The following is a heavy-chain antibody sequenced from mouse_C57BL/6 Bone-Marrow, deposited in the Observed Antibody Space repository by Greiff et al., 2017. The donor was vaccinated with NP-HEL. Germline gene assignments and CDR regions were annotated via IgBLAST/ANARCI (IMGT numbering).Heavy chain of an antibody. CDR2: IRLKSDNYAT. V-gene: IGHV6-3*01. J-gene: IGHJ3*01. CDR3: TGLHYSNSFAY. D-gene: IGHD2-5*01. CDR1: GFTFSNYW. Sequence: EVKLEESGGGLVQPGGSMKLSCVASGFTFSNYWMNWVRQSPEKGLEWVAQIRLKSDNYATHYAESVKGRFTISRDDSKSSVYLQMNNLRAEDTGIYYCTGLHYSNSFAYWGQGTLVTVSA.